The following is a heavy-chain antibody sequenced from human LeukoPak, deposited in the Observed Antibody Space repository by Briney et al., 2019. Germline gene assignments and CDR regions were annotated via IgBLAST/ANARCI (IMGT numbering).Heavy chain of an antibody. CDR2: MNPNSGNT. Sequence: ASVKASCKASGYTFASYDINWVRQATGQGLGWMGRMNPNSGNTGYAQKSQGRVTITMNTSISTAYMELSSLTSEDTAVYYCARGPYTHYDSSGDYYNWFDPWGQGTLVTVSS. CDR1: GYTFASYD. J-gene: IGHJ5*02. CDR3: ARGPYTHYDSSGDYYNWFDP. V-gene: IGHV1-8*03. D-gene: IGHD3-22*01.